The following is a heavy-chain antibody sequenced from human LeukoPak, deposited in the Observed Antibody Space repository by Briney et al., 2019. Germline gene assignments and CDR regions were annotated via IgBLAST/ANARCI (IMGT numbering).Heavy chain of an antibody. D-gene: IGHD1-26*01. V-gene: IGHV4-59*01. CDR1: GASTSAYY. J-gene: IGHJ3*01. Sequence: SETLSLTCTVSGASTSAYYWSWIRQPPGKGLEWIGYSYSGGNANYNPSLKSRVTISIDTSENQFSLRLTSVTAADKAIYFCAHSKRGGGYYINAFAVWGQGALVTISS. CDR2: SYSGGNA. CDR3: AHSKRGGGYYINAFAV.